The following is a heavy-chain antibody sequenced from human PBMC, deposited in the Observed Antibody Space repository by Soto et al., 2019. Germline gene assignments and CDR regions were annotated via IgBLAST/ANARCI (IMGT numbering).Heavy chain of an antibody. CDR3: ARRSSGWYFDY. CDR1: GFTFSSYA. CDR2: ISGSGGST. J-gene: IGHJ4*02. Sequence: XXSLRLTFAASGFTFSSYAMRWVPQAPGKGLEWVSAISGSGGSTYYADSVKGRFTISRDNSKNTLYLQMNSLRAEDTAVYYCARRSSGWYFDYWGQGTLVTVSS. V-gene: IGHV3-23*01. D-gene: IGHD6-19*01.